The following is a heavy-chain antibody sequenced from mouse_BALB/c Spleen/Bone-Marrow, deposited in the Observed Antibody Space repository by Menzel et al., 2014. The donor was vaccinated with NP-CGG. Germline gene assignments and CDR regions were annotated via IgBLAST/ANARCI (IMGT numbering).Heavy chain of an antibody. CDR3: APYYYGSSYGFYWYFDV. Sequence: QDQLQQSGAELVKPGASVKLFCKASGYTFTSYWMHWVKQRPGQGLEWIGEINPSNGRTNYNEKFKSKATLTVDKSSSTAYMQLSSLTSEGSAVYYCAPYYYGSSYGFYWYFDVWGAGTTVTVSS. V-gene: IGHV1S81*02. CDR2: INPSNGRT. CDR1: GYTFTSYW. D-gene: IGHD1-1*01. J-gene: IGHJ1*01.